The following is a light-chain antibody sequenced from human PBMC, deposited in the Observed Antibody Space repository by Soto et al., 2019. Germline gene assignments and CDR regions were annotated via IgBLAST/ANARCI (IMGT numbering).Light chain of an antibody. Sequence: QSVLTQPPSVSAAPGQRVTISCSGSSSNIGAGYDVHWYQQLPGTAPKLLIFGNTKRPSGVPDRFSGSKSGSSASLAITGLQDEDEADYYCQSTSLSDFHVFGTGTKVTV. J-gene: IGLJ1*01. V-gene: IGLV1-40*01. CDR3: QSTSLSDFHV. CDR2: GNT. CDR1: SSNIGAGYD.